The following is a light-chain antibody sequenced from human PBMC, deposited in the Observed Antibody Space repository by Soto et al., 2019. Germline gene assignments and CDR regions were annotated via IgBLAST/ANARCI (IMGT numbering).Light chain of an antibody. J-gene: IGKJ5*01. CDR2: DAS. CDR1: QDIDNF. CDR3: QQYDDVPIT. V-gene: IGKV1-33*01. Sequence: DIQMTQSPSSLSASVGDRVSITCQASQDIDNFLNWYQQKPGKAPKLLIYDASNLETGVPSRFSGSGFGTDFTFTISSLQPEDFATDYCQQYDDVPITFGQGTRLEIK.